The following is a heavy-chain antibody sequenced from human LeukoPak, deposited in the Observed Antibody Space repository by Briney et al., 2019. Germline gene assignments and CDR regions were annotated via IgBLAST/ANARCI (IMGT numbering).Heavy chain of an antibody. J-gene: IGHJ4*02. Sequence: GGSLRLSCAASGFTFSNYPMTWVRQAPGKGLEWVSIISNNGDITFYSGSVKGRFTISRDNSKNTLFLQMNSLRAEDTAVYFCAQGKGYCGDGRCYRYFASWGQGTLVTVSS. D-gene: IGHD2-15*01. CDR3: AQGKGYCGDGRCYRYFAS. CDR1: GFTFSNYP. CDR2: ISNNGDIT. V-gene: IGHV3-23*01.